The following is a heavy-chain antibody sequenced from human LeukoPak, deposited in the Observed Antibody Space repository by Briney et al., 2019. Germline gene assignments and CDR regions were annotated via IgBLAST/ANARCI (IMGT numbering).Heavy chain of an antibody. CDR2: IYYSGST. CDR3: ARGPDSSCWSPFDY. CDR1: GDSMRSYS. D-gene: IGHD6-13*01. V-gene: IGHV4-59*08. Sequence: SETLSLTCSVSGDSMRSYSWTWIRQPPGKGLEWIGYIYYSGSTDYNPSLKSRVTISVDTSKNQFSLKLSSVTAADTAVYYCARGPDSSCWSPFDYWGQGTLVTVSS. J-gene: IGHJ4*02.